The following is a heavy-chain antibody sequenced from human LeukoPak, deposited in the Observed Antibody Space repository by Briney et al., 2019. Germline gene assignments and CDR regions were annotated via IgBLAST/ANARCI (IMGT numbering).Heavy chain of an antibody. Sequence: GGSLRLSCAASGFTFSSYAMHWVRQAPGKGLGWVAIISYDGSNKYYADSVKGRFTISRDNSKNTLYLQTNSLRAEDTAVYYCAKARRYFDRFDYWGQGTLVTVSS. V-gene: IGHV3-30-3*01. CDR3: AKARRYFDRFDY. CDR2: ISYDGSNK. J-gene: IGHJ4*02. CDR1: GFTFSSYA. D-gene: IGHD3-9*01.